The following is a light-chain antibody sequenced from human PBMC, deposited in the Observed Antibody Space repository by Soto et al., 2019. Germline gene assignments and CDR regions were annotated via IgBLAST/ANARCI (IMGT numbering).Light chain of an antibody. Sequence: DSVMTQSPLSLPVTPGEPASISCRSSQSLLHSNGYNYLDWYLQKPGQSPQLLIYLGSNRASGGPERFSGSGSGTDFTLKISRVEAEDVGVYYCMQALQTPWTFGQGTKVEIK. CDR1: QSLLHSNGYNY. J-gene: IGKJ1*01. CDR2: LGS. CDR3: MQALQTPWT. V-gene: IGKV2-28*01.